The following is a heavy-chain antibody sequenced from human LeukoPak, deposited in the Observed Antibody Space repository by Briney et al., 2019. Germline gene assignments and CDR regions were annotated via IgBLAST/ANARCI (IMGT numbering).Heavy chain of an antibody. CDR1: GYSFTSYW. Sequence: GESLKISCKGSGYSFTSYWIGWVRQMPGKGLEWMGIIYPGDSDTRYNPSFQGQVTISADKSISTAYLQWSSLKASDTAMYYCARTTDPVDIVATNLGWFDPWGQGTLVTVSS. D-gene: IGHD5-12*01. CDR3: ARTTDPVDIVATNLGWFDP. J-gene: IGHJ5*02. V-gene: IGHV5-51*01. CDR2: IYPGDSDT.